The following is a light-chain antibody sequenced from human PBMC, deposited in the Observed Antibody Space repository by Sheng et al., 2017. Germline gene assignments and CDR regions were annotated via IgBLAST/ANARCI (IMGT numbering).Light chain of an antibody. J-gene: IGKJ1*01. CDR3: QQYYTTPWT. CDR2: ATS. CDR1: RGLSNS. Sequence: DIKMTQSPSSLPAAVGDTVTITCRASRGLSNSLAWYQQSPGIAPKLLLYATSRLAGGVPSRFSGSGSGTLYTLTISSLQPEDFATYYCQQYYTTPWTFGQGTKVDIK. V-gene: IGKV1-NL1*01.